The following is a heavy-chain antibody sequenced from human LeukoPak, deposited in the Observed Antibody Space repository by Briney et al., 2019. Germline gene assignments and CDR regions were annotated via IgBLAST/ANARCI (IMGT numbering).Heavy chain of an antibody. D-gene: IGHD1-26*01. CDR3: ARVGAEWEPVSLYFDY. Sequence: SETLSLTCTVSGASISSGGYYWSWIRQHPGKGPEWIGYIYYSGSTYYNPSLKSRVTISVDTSKNQFSLKLSSVTAADTAVYYCARVGAEWEPVSLYFDYWGQGTLVTVSS. CDR1: GASISSGGYY. CDR2: IYYSGST. V-gene: IGHV4-31*03. J-gene: IGHJ4*02.